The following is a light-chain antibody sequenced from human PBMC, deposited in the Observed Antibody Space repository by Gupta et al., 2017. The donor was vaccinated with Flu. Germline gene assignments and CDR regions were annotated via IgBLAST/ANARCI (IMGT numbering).Light chain of an antibody. CDR1: RDIDYY. CDR2: GAG. J-gene: IGKJ1*01. Sequence: PSSLAASIGDRVVITCRASRDIDYYLNWYQHKPGRAPSLLIFGAGSLHTGVPSRFSGTGSGTNFTLAISGLQPEDFSTYYCLQSFSDPWTFGQGTTVEV. CDR3: LQSFSDPWT. V-gene: IGKV1-39*01.